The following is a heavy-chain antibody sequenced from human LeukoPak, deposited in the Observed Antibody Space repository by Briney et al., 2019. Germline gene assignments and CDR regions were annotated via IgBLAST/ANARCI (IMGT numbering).Heavy chain of an antibody. CDR3: ASVPFRDGHLPNYFDY. CDR2: INHSGST. Sequence: LXLTCAVYGGSFSDYYWSWIRQPPGKGLEWIGEINHSGSTNYNPSLKSRVTISVDTSKKQFSLKLRSVTAADTAVYYCASVPFRDGHLPNYFDYWGQGTLVTVSS. V-gene: IGHV4-34*01. D-gene: IGHD2-8*01. J-gene: IGHJ4*02. CDR1: GGSFSDYY.